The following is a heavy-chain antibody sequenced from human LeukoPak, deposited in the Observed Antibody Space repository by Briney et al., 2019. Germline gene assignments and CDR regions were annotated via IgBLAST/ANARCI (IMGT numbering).Heavy chain of an antibody. J-gene: IGHJ4*02. CDR3: ARDWDGGY. D-gene: IGHD1-26*01. Sequence: GASVKVSCKASGYTFTGYYMHWVRQAPGQGLEWMGWINPNSGGTNYAQKFQGRVTMTRDTSISTVYMELSSLRSEDTAVYYCARDWDGGYWGQGTLVTVSS. CDR1: GYTFTGYY. V-gene: IGHV1-2*02. CDR2: INPNSGGT.